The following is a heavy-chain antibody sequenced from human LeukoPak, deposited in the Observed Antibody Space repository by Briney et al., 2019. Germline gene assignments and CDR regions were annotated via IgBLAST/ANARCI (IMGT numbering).Heavy chain of an antibody. CDR2: ISYVGSNK. V-gene: IGHV3-30*01. CDR1: GFTFSSYA. CDR3: ARDWELLLDY. Sequence: GGSLRLSCAASGFTFSSYAMHWVRQAPGKGLEWVAVISYVGSNKYYADSVKGRFTISRDNSKNTLYLQMNSLRAEDTAVYYCARDWELLLDYWGQGTLVTVSS. D-gene: IGHD1-26*01. J-gene: IGHJ4*02.